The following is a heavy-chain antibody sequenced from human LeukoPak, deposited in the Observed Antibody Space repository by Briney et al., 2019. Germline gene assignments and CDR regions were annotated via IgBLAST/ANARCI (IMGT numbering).Heavy chain of an antibody. CDR2: IIPIFGTA. CDR3: AISYTYGHSRGDY. D-gene: IGHD5-18*01. Sequence: SVKVARKASGGTFSSYAISWVRQAPGQGLEWMGRIIPIFGTANYAQKFQGRVTITADKSTSTAYMELSSLRSEDTAVYYCAISYTYGHSRGDYWRRAGLVTVSS. V-gene: IGHV1-69*06. J-gene: IGHJ4*02. CDR1: GGTFSSYA.